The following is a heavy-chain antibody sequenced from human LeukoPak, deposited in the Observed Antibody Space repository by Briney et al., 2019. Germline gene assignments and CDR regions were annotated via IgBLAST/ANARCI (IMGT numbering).Heavy chain of an antibody. CDR3: TKDLMTGFSSGWYFAY. CDR2: TGGSDDNT. CDR1: GFTFNGYA. D-gene: IGHD6-19*01. J-gene: IGHJ4*02. V-gene: IGHV3-23*01. Sequence: GGSLRLSCEGSGFTFNGYAFSWVRQAPGKGLEWVAVTGGSDDNTHYADSVKGRFTISRDNSEKRLFLQMNSLRPDDSALYYCTKDLMTGFSSGWYFAYWGQGTLGTVSS.